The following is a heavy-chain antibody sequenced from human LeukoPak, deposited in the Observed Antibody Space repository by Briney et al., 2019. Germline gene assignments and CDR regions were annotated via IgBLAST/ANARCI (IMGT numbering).Heavy chain of an antibody. CDR1: GYTFTSYG. CDR2: ISAYNGNT. Sequence: ASVKVSCKASGYTFTSYGISWVRQAPGQGLEWMGWISAYNGNTNYAQKLQGRVTMTTDTSTSTAYMELRSLRSDDTAVYYCARDRWLQANDAFDIWGQGTMVTVSS. V-gene: IGHV1-18*01. D-gene: IGHD3-22*01. J-gene: IGHJ3*02. CDR3: ARDRWLQANDAFDI.